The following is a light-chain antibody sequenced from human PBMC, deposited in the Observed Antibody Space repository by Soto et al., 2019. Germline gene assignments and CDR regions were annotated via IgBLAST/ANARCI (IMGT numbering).Light chain of an antibody. V-gene: IGKV3-20*01. CDR1: QSVSSN. Sequence: EIVMTQSPATLSVSPGERATLSCMASQSVSSNLAWYQQKPGQAPRLLIYGASSRATGIPDRFSGSGSGTDFTLTISRLDPEDFAVYFCQQYGSSPRTFGQGTKVDIK. CDR2: GAS. CDR3: QQYGSSPRT. J-gene: IGKJ1*01.